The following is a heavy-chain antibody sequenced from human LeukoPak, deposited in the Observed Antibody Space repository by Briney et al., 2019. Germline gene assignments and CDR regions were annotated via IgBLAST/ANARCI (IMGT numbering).Heavy chain of an antibody. J-gene: IGHJ3*02. V-gene: IGHV1-46*01. CDR2: INPSGGST. Sequence: ASVKVSCKASGYTFTSYYMHWVRQAPGQGLEWMGIINPSGGSTSYAQKFQGRVTMTRDTSTSTVYMELSSLRSDDTAVYYCARDRIVGATANAFDIWGQGTMVTVSS. D-gene: IGHD1-26*01. CDR1: GYTFTSYY. CDR3: ARDRIVGATANAFDI.